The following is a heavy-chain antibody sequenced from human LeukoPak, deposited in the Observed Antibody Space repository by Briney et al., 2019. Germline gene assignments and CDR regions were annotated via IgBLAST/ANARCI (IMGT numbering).Heavy chain of an antibody. V-gene: IGHV5-51*01. J-gene: IGHJ4*02. CDR2: IYPDDSDT. Sequence: GESLKTSFTSSGYSFNSHRYAWVRQMPGKGLEWMGIIYPDDSDTRYSPSFQGQVTISADKSISTAYLQWSSLKASDTAVYYCARTPPYYYSSGKYYFDYWGQGTLVTVSS. D-gene: IGHD3-10*01. CDR3: ARTPPYYYSSGKYYFDY. CDR1: GYSFNSHR.